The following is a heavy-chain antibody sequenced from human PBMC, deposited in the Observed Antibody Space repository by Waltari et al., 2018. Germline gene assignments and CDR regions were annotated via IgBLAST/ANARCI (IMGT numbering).Heavy chain of an antibody. CDR3: ATDLSATGGSAS. V-gene: IGHV3-7*01. CDR1: GLPFSTYW. Sequence: EMRLAESGGGLVQPGGSLRLSCVASGLPFSTYWMGWVRQAPGKGLEWVASSQPYTDDKYYVDSVKGRFSISRDNARNSLSLQMNSLRVEDTAVYYCATDLSATGGSASWGQGTLVIVSS. CDR2: SQPYTDDK. D-gene: IGHD2-15*01. J-gene: IGHJ5*02.